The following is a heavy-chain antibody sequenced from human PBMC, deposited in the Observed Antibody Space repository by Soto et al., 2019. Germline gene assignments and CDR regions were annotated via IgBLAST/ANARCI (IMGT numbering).Heavy chain of an antibody. Sequence: QVHLVQSGAEVKRPGASVTVSCRASGYTFTNYDINWVRQATGQGLEWMGWMNTNSGDPGYAQNFQGRVTMTRNTSTSTAYMELSSLRSDDTAVYYCARAPLVGFSEWLPVYYNWFDPWGQGTLVTVSS. CDR1: GYTFTNYD. CDR2: MNTNSGDP. J-gene: IGHJ5*02. CDR3: ARAPLVGFSEWLPVYYNWFDP. V-gene: IGHV1-8*01. D-gene: IGHD3-3*01.